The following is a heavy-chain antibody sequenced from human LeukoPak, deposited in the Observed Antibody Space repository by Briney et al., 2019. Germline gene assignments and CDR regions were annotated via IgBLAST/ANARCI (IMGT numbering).Heavy chain of an antibody. V-gene: IGHV4-61*01. CDR3: ARDPQYSSSSDAFDI. J-gene: IGHJ3*02. D-gene: IGHD6-13*01. CDR1: GGSVSSGSYY. Sequence: SETLSLTCTVSGGSVSSGSYYWSWIRQPPGKALEWIGYIYYSGSTNYNPSLMSRVTISVDTSKNQFSLKLSSVTAADTAVYFCARDPQYSSSSDAFDIWGQGTMVTVSS. CDR2: IYYSGST.